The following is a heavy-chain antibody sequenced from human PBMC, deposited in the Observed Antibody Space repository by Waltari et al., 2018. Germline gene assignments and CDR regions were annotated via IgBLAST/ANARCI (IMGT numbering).Heavy chain of an antibody. CDR1: GFSVSSSF. J-gene: IGHJ3*01. CDR3: AKDVVGYTWDEGVDTIDV. V-gene: IGHV3-53*01. Sequence: EIELVESGGGLSPSGGSLKLSCAASGFSVSSSFMTCVRRAPGKGLECVAILDSAGATYYSQSVRGRFLIARDNSKNILYLQMDDLTAEDTAVYYCAKDVVGYTWDEGVDTIDVWGQGAEVVVSS. D-gene: IGHD3-3*01. CDR2: LDSAGAT.